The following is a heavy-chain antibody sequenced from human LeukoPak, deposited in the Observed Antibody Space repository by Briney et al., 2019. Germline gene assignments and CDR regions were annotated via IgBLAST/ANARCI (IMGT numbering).Heavy chain of an antibody. J-gene: IGHJ4*02. CDR1: GFTFSSYA. Sequence: GGSLRLSCAASGFTFSSYAMSWVRQAPGKGLEWVSDISASGGSTYYADSVKGRFTISRDNSNNALYLQMNSLRAEDTAVYYCAKGGKWDVTPFDYWGQGTLVTVSS. V-gene: IGHV3-23*01. CDR3: AKGGKWDVTPFDY. CDR2: ISASGGST. D-gene: IGHD1-26*01.